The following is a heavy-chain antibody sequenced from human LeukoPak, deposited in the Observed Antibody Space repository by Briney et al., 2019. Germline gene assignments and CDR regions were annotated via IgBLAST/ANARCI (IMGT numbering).Heavy chain of an antibody. Sequence: GGSLRLSCAASGFSVSVYYMTWVRQAPGKGLEWVSVTHSDGTTHYADSVKGRFSISRRNSMNTLFLQLNNLSPEDTAIYYCARVLYGSFDSWGQGALVTVSS. CDR1: GFSVSVYY. CDR3: ARVLYGSFDS. CDR2: THSDGTT. V-gene: IGHV3-53*04. J-gene: IGHJ4*02. D-gene: IGHD2-8*01.